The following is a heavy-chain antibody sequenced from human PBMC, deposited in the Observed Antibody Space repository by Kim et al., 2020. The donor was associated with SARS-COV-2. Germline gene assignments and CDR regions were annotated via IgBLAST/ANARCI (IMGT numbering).Heavy chain of an antibody. CDR3: AKDKY. CDR2: KIRRV. J-gene: IGHJ4*02. Sequence: KIRRVGSADPVKGRFTISRDNAKNSLYLQMNSLRAKDTALYYCAKDKYWGQGTLVTVSS. V-gene: IGHV3-9*01.